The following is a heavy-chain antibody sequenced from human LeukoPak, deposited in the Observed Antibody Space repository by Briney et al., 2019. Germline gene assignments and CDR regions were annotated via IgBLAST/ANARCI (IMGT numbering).Heavy chain of an antibody. J-gene: IGHJ6*02. Sequence: PGGSLRLSCAASGFTFSSYGMHWVRQAPGKGLEYVSAIISNGGSTYYANSVKGRFTISRDNSKNTLYLQMNSLRAEDTAVYYCARADYGDYGGYYGMDVWGQGTTVTVSS. CDR3: ARADYGDYGGYYGMDV. V-gene: IGHV3-64*01. D-gene: IGHD4-17*01. CDR1: GFTFSSYG. CDR2: IISNGGST.